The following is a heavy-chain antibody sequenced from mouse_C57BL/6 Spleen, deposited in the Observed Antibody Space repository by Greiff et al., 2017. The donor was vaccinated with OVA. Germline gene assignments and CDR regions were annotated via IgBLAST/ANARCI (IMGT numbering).Heavy chain of an antibody. D-gene: IGHD2-4*01. V-gene: IGHV14-4*01. J-gene: IGHJ3*01. CDR2: FDPENGDT. Sequence: EVQLQESGAELVRPGASVKLSCTASGFNIKDDYMHWVKQRPEQGLEWIGWFDPENGDTEYASKFQGKATITADTSSNTAYLQLSSLTSEDTAVYYCTTGMRLPWFAYWGQGTLVTVSA. CDR1: GFNIKDDY. CDR3: TTGMRLPWFAY.